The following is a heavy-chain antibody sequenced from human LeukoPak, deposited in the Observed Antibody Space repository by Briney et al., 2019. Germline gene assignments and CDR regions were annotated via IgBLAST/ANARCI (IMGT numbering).Heavy chain of an antibody. Sequence: PGGSLRLSCAASGFTFSSYAMSWVRQAPGRGLEWVSAISASGDRTYYADSVKGRFTISRDNPKNTLYLQMNSLRAEDTAVYSCAKNGEVLSWFDPWGQGTLVTVSS. D-gene: IGHD3-10*01. J-gene: IGHJ5*02. CDR3: AKNGEVLSWFDP. CDR2: ISASGDRT. CDR1: GFTFSSYA. V-gene: IGHV3-23*01.